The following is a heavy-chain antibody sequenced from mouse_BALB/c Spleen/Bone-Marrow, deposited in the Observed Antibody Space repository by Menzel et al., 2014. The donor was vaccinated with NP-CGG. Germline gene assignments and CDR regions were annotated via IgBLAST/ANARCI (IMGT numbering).Heavy chain of an antibody. CDR1: GYTFTSYW. J-gene: IGHJ3*01. V-gene: IGHV1-69*02. Sequence: QVQLQQPGAELVKPGAPVKLSCKASGYTFTSYWMNWVKQRPGRGLEWIGRIDPSDSETHYNQKFKDKATLTVDKSSSTAYIQLSSLTSEDSAVYYCARTYYGNYAWFAYWGQGTLVTVSA. CDR3: ARTYYGNYAWFAY. CDR2: IDPSDSET. D-gene: IGHD2-1*01.